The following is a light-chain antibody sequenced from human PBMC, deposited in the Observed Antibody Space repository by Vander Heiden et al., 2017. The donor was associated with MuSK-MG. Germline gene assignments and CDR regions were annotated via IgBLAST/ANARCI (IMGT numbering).Light chain of an antibody. CDR1: QRVLYSSTNENH. Sequence: DIVMTQSLDSLAVPLGERATTNCKPSQRVLYSSTNENHSAWYQQQPGQPPKLLIHWASTRESGVPDRCSGGGSGTDFTLSISSLRGENVAVYYWQQYYSSPRTFGAGTKVEIK. V-gene: IGKV4-1*01. CDR2: WAS. CDR3: QQYYSSPRT. J-gene: IGKJ4*01.